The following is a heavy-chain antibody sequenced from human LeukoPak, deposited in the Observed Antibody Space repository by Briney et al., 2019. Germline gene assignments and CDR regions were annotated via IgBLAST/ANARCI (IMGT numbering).Heavy chain of an antibody. V-gene: IGHV1-69*13. J-gene: IGHJ1*01. CDR3: ARDPGVGATFGHFQH. CDR1: GGTFSSYA. Sequence: SVKVSCKASGGTFSSYAISWVRQAPGQGLEWMGGIIPIFGTANYAQKFQGRVTITADESTSTAYMELSSLRSEDTAVYYCARDPGVGATFGHFQHWGQGTLVTVSS. CDR2: IIPIFGTA. D-gene: IGHD1-26*01.